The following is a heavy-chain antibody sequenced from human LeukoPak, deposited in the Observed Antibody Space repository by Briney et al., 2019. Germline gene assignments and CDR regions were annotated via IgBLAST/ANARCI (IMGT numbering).Heavy chain of an antibody. Sequence: ASVKVSCKASGYTFTGYYMHWVRQAPGQGLEWMGWISVYNGYTYYSQEVQGRVTMTTDTSTSTAYMELRSLRSDDTAVYYCARRPPHSDYGSGSRFDYWGQGTLVTVSS. CDR3: ARRPPHSDYGSGSRFDY. CDR2: ISVYNGYT. CDR1: GYTFTGYY. J-gene: IGHJ4*02. V-gene: IGHV1-18*04. D-gene: IGHD3-10*01.